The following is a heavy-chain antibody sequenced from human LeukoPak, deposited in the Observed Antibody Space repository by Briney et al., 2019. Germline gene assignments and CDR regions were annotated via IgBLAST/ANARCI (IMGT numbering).Heavy chain of an antibody. Sequence: SETLSLTCTVSGGSISSSSYYWGWIRQPPGKGLELIGSIYYSGSTYYNPSLKSRVTISVDTSKNQFSLKLSSVTAADTAVYYCARPRRDGYSLYFDYWGQGTLVTVSS. CDR2: IYYSGST. CDR1: GGSISSSSYY. V-gene: IGHV4-39*01. J-gene: IGHJ4*02. CDR3: ARPRRDGYSLYFDY. D-gene: IGHD5-24*01.